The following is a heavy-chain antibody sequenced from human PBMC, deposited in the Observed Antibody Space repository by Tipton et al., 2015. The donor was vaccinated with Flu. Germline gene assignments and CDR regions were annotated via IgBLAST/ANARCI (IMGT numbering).Heavy chain of an antibody. Sequence: TLSLTCTVSGDSINSDYYWGWIRQPPGKGLEWIGNIFHTGSTYHNPSLKGRVALSVDRSKNQFSLKLSSVTAADTAVYYCARPGQNRPDNWYFDLWGRGTLVTVSS. J-gene: IGHJ2*01. D-gene: IGHD1-14*01. CDR2: IFHTGST. CDR3: ARPGQNRPDNWYFDL. V-gene: IGHV4-38-2*02. CDR1: GDSINSDYY.